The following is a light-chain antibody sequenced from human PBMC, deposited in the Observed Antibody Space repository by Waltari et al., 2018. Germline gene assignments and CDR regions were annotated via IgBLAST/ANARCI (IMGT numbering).Light chain of an antibody. CDR1: SGHSSYT. Sequence: QLVLTQSPSASASLGASVKLTCTLSSGHSSYTIAWHQRQPEKGPRYLMKVNSDGSHSKGDGSPDRFSGCGSGAERYLTISSLQSEDEADYDCQTWGTGIHVVFGGGTKLTVL. J-gene: IGLJ2*01. V-gene: IGLV4-69*01. CDR2: VNSDGSH. CDR3: QTWGTGIHVV.